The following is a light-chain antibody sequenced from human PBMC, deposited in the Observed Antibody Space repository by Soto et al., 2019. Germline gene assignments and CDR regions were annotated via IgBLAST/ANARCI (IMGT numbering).Light chain of an antibody. Sequence: IVSTQSPGTLSLSQGERATLSCRASQSVSNNYLAWYQQKPGQAPKFLIYGVSSRATGIPDRFSGSGSGTDFTLTISRLEPEDFAVYHCQQYGSSPLITFGQGTRLEIK. CDR2: GVS. CDR3: QQYGSSPLIT. V-gene: IGKV3-20*01. CDR1: QSVSNNY. J-gene: IGKJ5*01.